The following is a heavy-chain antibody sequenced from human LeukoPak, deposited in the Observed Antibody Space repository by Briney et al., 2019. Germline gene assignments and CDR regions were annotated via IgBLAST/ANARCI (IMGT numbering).Heavy chain of an antibody. J-gene: IGHJ4*02. V-gene: IGHV1-24*01. Sequence: GSSVKVSCKVSGYTLTELSMHWVRQAPGKGREWRGGLEPENGETMYTQKFQGRVTMTEATSTDTAYMELSRLGSEATAVYYCAFSAPYYYDSSGYYSWGQGTLVTVSS. D-gene: IGHD3-22*01. CDR2: LEPENGET. CDR3: AFSAPYYYDSSGYYS. CDR1: GYTLTELS.